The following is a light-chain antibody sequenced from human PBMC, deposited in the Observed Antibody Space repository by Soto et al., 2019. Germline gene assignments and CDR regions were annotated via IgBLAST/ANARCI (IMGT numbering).Light chain of an antibody. CDR1: RDVGSD. CDR3: LQDYGDSWT. Sequence: QMTQSPSSLSASVGEKIIITCRASRDVGSDVSWYQQKPGQAPKLLIYAASNWYTGVPSRFSGSRSGTEFTLTISSLQPEDFESYYCLQDYGDSWTFGQGTKVEMK. V-gene: IGKV1-6*01. CDR2: AAS. J-gene: IGKJ1*01.